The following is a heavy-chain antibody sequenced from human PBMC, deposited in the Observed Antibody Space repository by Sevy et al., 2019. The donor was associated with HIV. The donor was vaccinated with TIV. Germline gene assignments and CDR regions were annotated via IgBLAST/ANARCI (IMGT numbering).Heavy chain of an antibody. CDR2: INWNAAAT. CDR3: AKEKSCGGACYYFDY. Sequence: GGSLRLSCVASQLRFEDSDMNWVRQVPGKGLQWVSGINWNAAATSYTDSVKGRFTISRVNAKNTLYLQMDSLRGEDTGLYFRAKEKSCGGACYYFDYWGQGALVTVSS. D-gene: IGHD2-21*02. V-gene: IGHV3-20*04. J-gene: IGHJ4*02. CDR1: QLRFEDSD.